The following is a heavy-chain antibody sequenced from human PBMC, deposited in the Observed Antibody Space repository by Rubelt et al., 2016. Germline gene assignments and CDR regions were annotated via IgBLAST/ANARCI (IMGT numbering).Heavy chain of an antibody. Sequence: EVQLVESGGGLVQPGGSLRLSCAASGFTFSSYSMNWFRQAPGKGLEWVSYISSSSSTIYYADSVKGRFTISRDNAKNSLYLQMNSLRDEDTAVYYCATQGYCSSTSCYGAYWGQGTLVTVSS. CDR1: GFTFSSYS. V-gene: IGHV3-48*02. J-gene: IGHJ4*02. CDR2: ISSSSSTI. CDR3: ATQGYCSSTSCYGAY. D-gene: IGHD2-2*01.